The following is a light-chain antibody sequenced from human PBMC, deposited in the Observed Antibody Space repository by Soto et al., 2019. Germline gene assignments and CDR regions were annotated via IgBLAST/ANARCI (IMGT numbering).Light chain of an antibody. V-gene: IGLV2-14*01. CDR3: FSYTSSGTYV. Sequence: QSVLTPPASVSGSPGQSITISCTGTSSDVGNYKYVSWYQQHPGKAPNLMIYEVSNRPSGVSNRFSGSKSGNTASLTISGLQAEDETDYYCFSYTSSGTYVFGTGTKLTVL. J-gene: IGLJ1*01. CDR2: EVS. CDR1: SSDVGNYKY.